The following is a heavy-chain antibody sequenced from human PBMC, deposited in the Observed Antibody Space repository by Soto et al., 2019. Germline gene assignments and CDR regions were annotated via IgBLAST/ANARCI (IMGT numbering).Heavy chain of an antibody. CDR2: IKQDGSET. V-gene: IGHV3-7*01. J-gene: IGHJ4*02. D-gene: IGHD2-15*01. CDR1: GFIFNSYC. Sequence: PGGSLRLSCAASGFIFNSYCMSWVRQAPGKGLEWVANIKQDGSETYNVDSVNGRFTISRDNARNSVYLQMDSLRAEDTAVYYCARVAIHATRPFDYWGQGTLVTVSS. CDR3: ARVAIHATRPFDY.